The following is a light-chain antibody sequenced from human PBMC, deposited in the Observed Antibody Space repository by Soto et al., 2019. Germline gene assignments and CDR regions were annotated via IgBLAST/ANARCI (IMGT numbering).Light chain of an antibody. CDR2: DAS. J-gene: IGKJ5*01. CDR1: QSVYSY. V-gene: IGKV3-11*01. Sequence: EIVLTQSPATLSLSPGERATLSCRASQSVYSYLAWYQQKPGQAPRLLIYDASNRATGIPARFRGSGSGTDFTLTISSRDPEDFAVYYCQQRSNWPITFGQGTRLEIK. CDR3: QQRSNWPIT.